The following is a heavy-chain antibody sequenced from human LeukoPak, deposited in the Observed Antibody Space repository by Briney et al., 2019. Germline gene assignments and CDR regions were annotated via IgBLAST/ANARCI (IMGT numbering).Heavy chain of an antibody. Sequence: WGSLRLSCVASGFTFSNYCMSWGCQPPADGLGCGSNINEYGSEKYYVDPSKGRFAISRDNAKNSVYLQMNSLRAEDKAVYYCERKGDDYWGHGTLVTVSS. CDR2: INEYGSEK. D-gene: IGHD3-16*01. CDR3: ERKGDDY. V-gene: IGHV3-7*01. CDR1: GFTFSNYC. J-gene: IGHJ4*01.